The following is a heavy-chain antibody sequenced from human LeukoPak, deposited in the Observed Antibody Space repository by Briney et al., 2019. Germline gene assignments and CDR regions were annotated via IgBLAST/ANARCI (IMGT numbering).Heavy chain of an antibody. CDR1: GGSFSGYY. J-gene: IGHJ4*02. CDR2: INHSGST. CDR3: ARGRWFGELLWGFFDY. V-gene: IGHV4-34*01. D-gene: IGHD3-10*01. Sequence: PSETLSLTCGVYGGSFSGYYWSWIRQPPGKGLEWIGEINHSGSTNYNPSLKSRVTISVDTSKNQFSLKLSSVTAADTAVYYCARGRWFGELLWGFFDYWGQGTLVTVSS.